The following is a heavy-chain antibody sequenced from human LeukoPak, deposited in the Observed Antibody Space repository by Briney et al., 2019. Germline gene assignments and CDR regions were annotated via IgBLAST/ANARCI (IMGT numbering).Heavy chain of an antibody. CDR2: ISAYNGNT. V-gene: IGHV1-18*01. CDR3: ARDNVVVPALDY. J-gene: IGHJ4*02. Sequence: GASVKVSCKASGYTFTSYGISWVRQAPGQGLEWMGWISAYNGNTNYAQKPQGRVTMTTDPSTSTAYMELRSLRSDDTAVYYCARDNVVVPALDYWGQGTLVTVSS. D-gene: IGHD2-2*01. CDR1: GYTFTSYG.